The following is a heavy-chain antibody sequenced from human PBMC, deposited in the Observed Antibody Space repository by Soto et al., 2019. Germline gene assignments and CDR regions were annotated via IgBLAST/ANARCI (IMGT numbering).Heavy chain of an antibody. D-gene: IGHD5-12*01. V-gene: IGHV1-69*08. CDR2: IIPILGIA. CDR3: ARDLDLVASTGLFDI. J-gene: IGHJ3*02. Sequence: QVQLVQSGAEVKKPGSSVKVSCKASGGTFSSYTISWVRQDPGQGLEWLGRIIPILGIANYAQKFQGRVKINEDKSTSTAKMELSSLRSEDTAVYYCARDLDLVASTGLFDIWGQGTMVTVSS. CDR1: GGTFSSYT.